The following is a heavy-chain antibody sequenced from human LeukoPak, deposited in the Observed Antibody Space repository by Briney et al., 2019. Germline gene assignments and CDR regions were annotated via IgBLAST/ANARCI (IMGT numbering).Heavy chain of an antibody. CDR3: AKEGLNIVGADYYFDY. D-gene: IGHD1-26*01. Sequence: ASVKVSCKASGYTFTSYGISWVRQAPGQGLEWMGWISAYNGNTNYAQKLQGRVTMTTDTSTSTAYMELRSLRSDDTAVYYCAKEGLNIVGADYYFDYWGQGTLVTVSS. CDR2: ISAYNGNT. J-gene: IGHJ4*02. CDR1: GYTFTSYG. V-gene: IGHV1-18*01.